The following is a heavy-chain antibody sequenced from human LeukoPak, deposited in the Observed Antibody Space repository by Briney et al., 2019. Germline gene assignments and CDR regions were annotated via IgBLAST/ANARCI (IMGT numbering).Heavy chain of an antibody. D-gene: IGHD6-13*01. CDR3: ARDRSSSYTRDWFDP. CDR1: GGSINGYY. CDR2: IYNSESI. J-gene: IGHJ5*02. Sequence: SETLSLTCPVSGGSINGYYWSWIRQPAGKGLEWIGRIYNSESINYNPSLKSRVTMSIDTSKSQFSLKLNSVTAADTAVYYCARDRSSSYTRDWFDPWGQGALVTVSS. V-gene: IGHV4-4*07.